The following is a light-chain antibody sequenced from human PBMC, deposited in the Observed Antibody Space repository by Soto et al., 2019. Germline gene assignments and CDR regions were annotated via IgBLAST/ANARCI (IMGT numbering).Light chain of an antibody. V-gene: IGKV1-9*01. CDR3: QQGGT. J-gene: IGKJ3*01. CDR2: AAS. Sequence: DIQLTQSPSFLSASVGDRVTITCRAGQGISSYLAWYQQKPGKAPKLLIYAASTLQSGVPSRFSGSGSGTEFTLTMSSLQPEDFATYYCQQGGTFGPGTKVDI. CDR1: QGISSY.